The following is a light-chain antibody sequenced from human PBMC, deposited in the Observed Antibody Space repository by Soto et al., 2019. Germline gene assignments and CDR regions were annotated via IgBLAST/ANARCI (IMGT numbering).Light chain of an antibody. Sequence: QSVLTQPASVSGSPGQSITFSCTGNSSDIGAYNYVSWYQQHPGKAPKLIIYEVSKRPSGVSNRFSGSKSGNTASLTISGLQAEDEADYYCNSFTSSSTVVFGGGTKVTVL. V-gene: IGLV2-14*01. J-gene: IGLJ2*01. CDR2: EVS. CDR1: SSDIGAYNY. CDR3: NSFTSSSTVV.